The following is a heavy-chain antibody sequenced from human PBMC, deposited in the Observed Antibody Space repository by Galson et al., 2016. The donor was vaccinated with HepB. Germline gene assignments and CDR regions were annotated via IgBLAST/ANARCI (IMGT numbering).Heavy chain of an antibody. CDR2: LHNGGNT. V-gene: IGHV4-39*01. J-gene: IGHJ5*02. CDR3: ARHLTVGTGNPGYWFDP. CDR1: GGSVNINTNY. D-gene: IGHD2-21*02. Sequence: SETLSLTCTASGGSVNINTNYWGWIRQPPGKGLEWIGILHNGGNTYYSPSLRSRVTISVDTSKNQFSLRLNSVTAADTAVYYCARHLTVGTGNPGYWFDPWGQGTLVTVSS.